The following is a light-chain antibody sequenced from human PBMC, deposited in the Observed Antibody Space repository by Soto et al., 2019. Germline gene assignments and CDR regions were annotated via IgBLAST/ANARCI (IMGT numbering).Light chain of an antibody. CDR1: QSLFYSSNNRNC. CDR2: WAS. J-gene: IGKJ2*01. V-gene: IGKV4-1*01. CDR3: QQYYSIPYT. Sequence: DIVMTQSPDSLAVSLGERATINCRSSQSLFYSSNNRNCLTWYQQEPGQPPRLLIYWASIREPGVPDRFSGSGSGTDFTLTISSLQAEDVAVYYCQQYYSIPYTFGQGTKLEIK.